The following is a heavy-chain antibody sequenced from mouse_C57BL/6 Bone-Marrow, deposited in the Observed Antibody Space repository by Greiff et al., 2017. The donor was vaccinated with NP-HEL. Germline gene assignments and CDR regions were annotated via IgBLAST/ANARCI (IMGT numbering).Heavy chain of an antibody. CDR2: IYPGSGNT. CDR1: GYTFTDYY. Sequence: QVQLQQSGAELVRPGASVTLSCKASGYTFTDYYINWVKQRPGQGLEWIARIYPGSGNTYYNEKFKGKATLTAEKSSSTAYMQLSSLTSEDSAVYFCARWNWEKYYAMDYWGQGTSVTVSS. J-gene: IGHJ4*01. CDR3: ARWNWEKYYAMDY. D-gene: IGHD4-1*01. V-gene: IGHV1-76*01.